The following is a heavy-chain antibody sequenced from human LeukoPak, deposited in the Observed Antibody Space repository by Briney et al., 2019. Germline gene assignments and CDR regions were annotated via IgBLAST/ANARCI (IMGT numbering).Heavy chain of an antibody. CDR2: IISDGSSA. V-gene: IGHV3-74*01. J-gene: IGHJ6*02. CDR1: GFTLSSYW. CDR3: TRDRRYGGMDV. Sequence: GGSLRLSCAASGFTLSSYWMHWVRQAPGKGVVWVSRIISDGSSATHADSVKGRFTMSRDNAKNMLYLKMNSLRAEDTDVYYCTRDRRYGGMDVWGQGTPVTVSS. D-gene: IGHD3-10*01.